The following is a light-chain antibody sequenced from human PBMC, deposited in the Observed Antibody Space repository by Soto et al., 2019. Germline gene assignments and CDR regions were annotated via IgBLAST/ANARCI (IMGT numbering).Light chain of an antibody. J-gene: IGKJ2*01. CDR3: QQYNKSPPLYT. Sequence: EIVMTQSPVILSVSPGERATLSCRASQNVNSDLAWYQQKPGQAPRILIYGASTRATDIPARISGSGSGTDFTLTISSLQSEDFAVYYCQQYNKSPPLYTFGQGTKLEIK. CDR1: QNVNSD. V-gene: IGKV3-15*01. CDR2: GAS.